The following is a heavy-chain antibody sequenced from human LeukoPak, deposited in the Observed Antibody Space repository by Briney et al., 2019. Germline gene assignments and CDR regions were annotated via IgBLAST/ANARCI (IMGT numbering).Heavy chain of an antibody. J-gene: IGHJ5*02. CDR3: ARDAELNAGHWFDP. D-gene: IGHD1-7*01. CDR1: GYTFTGYY. CDR2: INPNSGGT. Sequence: GASVKVSCKASGYTFTGYYMHWVRQAPGQGPEWMGWINPNSGGTNYAQKFQGRVTMTRDTSISTAYMELSRLRSDDTAVYYCARDAELNAGHWFDPWGQGTLVTVSS. V-gene: IGHV1-2*02.